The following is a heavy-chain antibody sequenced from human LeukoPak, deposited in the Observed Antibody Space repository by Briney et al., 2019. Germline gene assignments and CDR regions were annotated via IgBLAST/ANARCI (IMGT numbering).Heavy chain of an antibody. CDR2: IYYSGST. CDR3: ARVLNRRVPAASLDP. CDR1: GGSISNSSYY. J-gene: IGHJ5*02. D-gene: IGHD2-2*01. Sequence: SETLSLTCTVSGGSISNSSYYWGWIRQPPGKGLEWIGSIYYSGSTYYNPSLKSRVTISVDTSKNQFSLKLSSVTAADTAVYYCARVLNRRVPAASLDPWGQGTLVTVSS. V-gene: IGHV4-39*07.